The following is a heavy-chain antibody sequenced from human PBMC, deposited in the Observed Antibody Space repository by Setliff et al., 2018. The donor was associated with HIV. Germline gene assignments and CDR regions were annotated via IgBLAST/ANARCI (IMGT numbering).Heavy chain of an antibody. CDR3: AKDKGGYNWNYFDY. Sequence: GGSLRLSXATSGFTLSTYGMHWVRQAPGKGLEWVARVHYNGNDKFYVDSVKGRFTISRDNSENTLYLQMDGLRAEDTAVYYCAKDKGGYNWNYFDYWGPGTQVTVSS. J-gene: IGHJ4*02. V-gene: IGHV3-30*02. CDR2: VHYNGNDK. CDR1: GFTLSTYG. D-gene: IGHD1-20*01.